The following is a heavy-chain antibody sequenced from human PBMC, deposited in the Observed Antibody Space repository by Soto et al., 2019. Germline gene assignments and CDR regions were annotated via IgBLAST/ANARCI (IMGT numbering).Heavy chain of an antibody. CDR1: GYSISSGYY. J-gene: IGHJ4*02. D-gene: IGHD3-10*01. V-gene: IGHV4-38-2*02. CDR3: ARDFVLLWFGELFVDY. Sequence: SETLSLTCAVSGYSISSGYYWGWVRQPPGKGLEWIGSIYHSGSTYYNPSLKSRVTISVDTSKNQFSLKLSSVTAADTAVYYCARDFVLLWFGELFVDYWGQGTLVTVSS. CDR2: IYHSGST.